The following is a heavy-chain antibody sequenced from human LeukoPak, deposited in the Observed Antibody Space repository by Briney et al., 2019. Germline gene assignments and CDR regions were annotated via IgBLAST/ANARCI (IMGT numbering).Heavy chain of an antibody. J-gene: IGHJ4*02. CDR3: ARGGTMYYGSGNFDY. Sequence: GGSLRLSCAASGFTFSTYAMSWVRQAPGKGLEWLSAISGSGSSTYYADSVKGRFTISRDNSKNTLYLQMNSLRAEDTAVYSCARGGTMYYGSGNFDYWGQGTLVTVSS. CDR1: GFTFSTYA. CDR2: ISGSGSST. V-gene: IGHV3-23*01. D-gene: IGHD3-10*01.